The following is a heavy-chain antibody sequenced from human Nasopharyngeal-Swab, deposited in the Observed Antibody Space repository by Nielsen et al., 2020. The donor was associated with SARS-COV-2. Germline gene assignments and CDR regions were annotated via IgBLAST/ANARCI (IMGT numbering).Heavy chain of an antibody. Sequence: GESLKISCAASGFTVSSNYMSWVRQAPGKGLEWVSVIYSGGSTYYAGSVKGRFTISRDNSKNTLYLQMDSLRAEDTAVYYCARGRGGFGYGDYVDYWGQGTLVTVSS. D-gene: IGHD4-17*01. CDR2: IYSGGST. J-gene: IGHJ4*02. CDR1: GFTVSSNY. V-gene: IGHV3-53*01. CDR3: ARGRGGFGYGDYVDY.